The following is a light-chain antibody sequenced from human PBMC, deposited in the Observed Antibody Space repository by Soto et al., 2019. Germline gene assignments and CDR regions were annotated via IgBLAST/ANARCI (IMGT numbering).Light chain of an antibody. J-gene: IGKJ1*01. CDR2: AAS. CDR1: QSISSY. V-gene: IGKV1-39*01. Sequence: QSPSSLSAAGGDRVPITGRASQSISSYLNWYQQKPGKAPKLLIYAASSLQSGVPSRFSGSGSGTDFTLTISSLQPEDFATYYCQQSYSTVSSGQGAKVDIK. CDR3: QQSYSTVS.